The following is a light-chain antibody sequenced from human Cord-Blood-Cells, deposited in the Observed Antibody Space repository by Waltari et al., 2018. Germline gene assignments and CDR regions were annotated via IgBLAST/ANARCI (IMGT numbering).Light chain of an antibody. CDR1: SLRRNY. V-gene: IGLV3-19*01. J-gene: IGLJ2*01. Sequence: SSELTQDPAVSVALGQTVRITCQGDSLRRNYASWYQQKPGQAPVPVIYGKNNRPSGIPDRFSGSSSGNTASLTITGAQAEDEADYYCNSRDSSGNHVVFGGGTKLTVL. CDR2: GKN. CDR3: NSRDSSGNHVV.